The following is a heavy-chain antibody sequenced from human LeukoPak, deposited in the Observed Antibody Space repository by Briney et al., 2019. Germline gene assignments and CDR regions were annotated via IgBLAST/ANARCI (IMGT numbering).Heavy chain of an antibody. CDR1: GDSMTSYY. Sequence: SETLSLTCTVSGDSMTSYYWSFIRQPAGKGLEWIGRIHTSGTTCYNPSLKSRLMMSVDTSKNQFSLRLTSVTAADTAVYYCARGDFYDGGGRNWFDPWGQGTLVTVSS. CDR3: ARGDFYDGGGRNWFDP. V-gene: IGHV4-4*07. CDR2: IHTSGTT. D-gene: IGHD3-16*01. J-gene: IGHJ5*02.